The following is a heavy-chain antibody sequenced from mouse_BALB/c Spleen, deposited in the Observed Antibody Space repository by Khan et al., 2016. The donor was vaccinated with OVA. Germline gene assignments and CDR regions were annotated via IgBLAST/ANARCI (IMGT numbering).Heavy chain of an antibody. V-gene: IGHV1S81*02. CDR3: SRSGYGSFAY. CDR1: GYTFTSYY. CDR2: INPNNGGT. Sequence: QVQLKQSGAELVTPGASVRLSCKASGYTFTSYYLYWVKQRPGQGLEWIGDINPNNGGTNFNEKFKNKATLTVDKSSSTAYIQLNSLTSVDSAVYDCSRSGYGSFAYWGQGTLVTVAA. D-gene: IGHD2-2*01. J-gene: IGHJ3*01.